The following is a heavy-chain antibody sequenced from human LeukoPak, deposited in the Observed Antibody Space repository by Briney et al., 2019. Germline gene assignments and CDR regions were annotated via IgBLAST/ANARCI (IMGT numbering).Heavy chain of an antibody. J-gene: IGHJ3*02. CDR3: AVVYGSGSYPTSHDAFDI. Sequence: GESLKISCKGSGYSFTSYWIGWVRQMPGKGREWMGIIYPGDSDTRYSPSFQGQVTISADKSISTAYLQWSSLKASDTAMYYCAVVYGSGSYPTSHDAFDIWGQGTMVTVSS. D-gene: IGHD3-10*01. CDR1: GYSFTSYW. V-gene: IGHV5-51*01. CDR2: IYPGDSDT.